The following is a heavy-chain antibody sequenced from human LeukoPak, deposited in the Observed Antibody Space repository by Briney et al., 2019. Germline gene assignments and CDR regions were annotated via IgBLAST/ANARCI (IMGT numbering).Heavy chain of an antibody. V-gene: IGHV4-39*01. CDR1: GGSISSSSYY. J-gene: IGHJ4*02. D-gene: IGHD6-13*01. CDR3: ARHAGSSWYRRFDY. CDR2: IYYSGSS. Sequence: PETLSLTCTVSGGSISSSSYYWGWIRQSPGKGLEWIGNIYYSGSSSYNPSLKSRVTISVDTSKNQFSLKLSSVTAADTAVYYCARHAGSSWYRRFDYWGQGTLVTVSS.